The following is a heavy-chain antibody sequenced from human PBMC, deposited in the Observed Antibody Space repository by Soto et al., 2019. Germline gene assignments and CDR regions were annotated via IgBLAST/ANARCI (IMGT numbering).Heavy chain of an antibody. CDR2: IWYDGSNK. V-gene: IGHV3-33*01. J-gene: IGHJ3*02. CDR1: GFTFSSYG. Sequence: QVQLVESGGGVVQPGRSLRLSCAASGFTFSSYGMHWVRQAPGKGLEWVAVIWYDGSNKYYADSVKGRFTSYRDNSKNTLYLPMNSLRAEDTAVYYCAREALVDTAMDTTGVDAFDIWGQGTMVTVSS. CDR3: AREALVDTAMDTTGVDAFDI. D-gene: IGHD5-18*01.